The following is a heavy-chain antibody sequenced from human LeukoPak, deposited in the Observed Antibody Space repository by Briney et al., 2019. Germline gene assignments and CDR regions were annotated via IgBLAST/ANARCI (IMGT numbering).Heavy chain of an antibody. Sequence: PSETLSLTCTVSGGSISSSSYFWGWIRQPPGKGLEWIGNIYSSGSTYYNPSLKSRVTISVDTSKNQFSLKLSSVTAADTAVYYCASHQWLNSRGWFDPWGQGTLVTVSS. CDR2: IYSSGST. CDR1: GGSISSSSYF. CDR3: ASHQWLNSRGWFDP. J-gene: IGHJ5*02. V-gene: IGHV4-39*01. D-gene: IGHD6-19*01.